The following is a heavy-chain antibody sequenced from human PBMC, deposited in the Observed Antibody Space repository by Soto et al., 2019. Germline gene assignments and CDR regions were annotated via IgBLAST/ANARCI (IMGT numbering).Heavy chain of an antibody. CDR2: INPSGGRT. CDR3: ARDAGYGDAYGHFDL. CDR1: GYTYTSYY. V-gene: IGHV1-46*01. D-gene: IGHD4-17*01. J-gene: IGHJ2*01. Sequence: QVELVQSGAEVKKPGASVKASCKASGYTYTSYYMHWVRQAPGPGLEWMVIINPSGGRTSYAQEFQGRVTMTRVSSAGTVYMELRSLRSEVTAVYYCARDAGYGDAYGHFDLWGRGTLVTVSS.